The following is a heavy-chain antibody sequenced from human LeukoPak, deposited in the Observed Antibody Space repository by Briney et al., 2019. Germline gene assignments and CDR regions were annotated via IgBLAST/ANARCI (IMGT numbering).Heavy chain of an antibody. CDR1: GGSISSYY. V-gene: IGHV4-59*01. CDR3: ARGMRSSWYEKAGEYYFDY. Sequence: PSGTLSLTCTVSGGSISSYYWSWIRQPPGKGLEWIGYIYYSGSTNYNPSLKSRVTISVDTSKNQLSLKLSSVTAADTAVYYCARGMRSSWYEKAGEYYFDYGGQGTGVSV. J-gene: IGHJ4*02. CDR2: IYYSGST. D-gene: IGHD6-13*01.